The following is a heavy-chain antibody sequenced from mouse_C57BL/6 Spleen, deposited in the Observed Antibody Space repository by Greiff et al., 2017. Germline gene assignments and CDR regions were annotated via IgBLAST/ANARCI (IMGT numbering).Heavy chain of an antibody. J-gene: IGHJ4*01. CDR2: IDPSDSYT. CDR3: ARDYYECDGGAPMDY. CDR1: GYTFTSYW. V-gene: IGHV1-59*01. Sequence: QVQLQQPGAELVRPGTTVKLSCKASGYTFTSYWMHWVKQRPGQGLEWIGVIDPSDSYTNYNQKFKGKATLTVDTSSSTAYMQLSSLTSEDSAVYSCARDYYECDGGAPMDYWGQGTSVTVSS. D-gene: IGHD2-4*01.